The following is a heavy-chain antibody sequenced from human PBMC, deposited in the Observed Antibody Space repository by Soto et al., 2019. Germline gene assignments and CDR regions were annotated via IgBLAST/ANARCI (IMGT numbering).Heavy chain of an antibody. V-gene: IGHV3-7*05. Sequence: EVQLVESGGGLVQPGGSLRLSCSASGFTVSIYWIKWVRQTPVKGLEWVANINQDGSEKNYVDSVRGRFTISRDNAKNSLYLQMSSLRAEDTAIYYCARGPGGSNDGTFNYWGQGALVTVSS. CDR1: GFTVSIYW. CDR3: ARGPGGSNDGTFNY. D-gene: IGHD2-15*01. CDR2: INQDGSEK. J-gene: IGHJ4*02.